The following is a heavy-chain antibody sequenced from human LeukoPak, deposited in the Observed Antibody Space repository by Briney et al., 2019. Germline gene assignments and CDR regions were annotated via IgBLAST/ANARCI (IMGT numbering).Heavy chain of an antibody. V-gene: IGHV4-31*03. CDR2: IYYSGST. Sequence: SQTLSLTCTVSGGSISSGGYYWRWIRQHPGKGLEWIGYIYYSGSTYYNPSLKSRVTISVDTSKNQYSLKLSSVTAADTAVYYCARDLGLDDAFDIWGQGTMVTVSS. CDR3: ARDLGLDDAFDI. CDR1: GGSISSGGYY. D-gene: IGHD3-16*01. J-gene: IGHJ3*02.